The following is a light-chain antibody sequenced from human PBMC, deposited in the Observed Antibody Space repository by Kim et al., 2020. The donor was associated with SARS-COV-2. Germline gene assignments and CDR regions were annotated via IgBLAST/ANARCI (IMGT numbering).Light chain of an antibody. CDR2: DVS. CDR3: SSYTSSSTYV. Sequence: QSALTQPASVSGSPGQSITISCTGTSSDVGGYNYVSWYQQHPGKAPKLMIYDVSKRPSGVSNRFSGSKSGNTASLTISGLQAEDEADYYCSSYTSSSTYVFGTGTRSPS. CDR1: SSDVGGYNY. J-gene: IGLJ1*01. V-gene: IGLV2-14*01.